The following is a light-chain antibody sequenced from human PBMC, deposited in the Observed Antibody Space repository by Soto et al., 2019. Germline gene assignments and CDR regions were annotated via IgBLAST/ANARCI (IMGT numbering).Light chain of an antibody. J-gene: IGKJ2*01. V-gene: IGKV1-39*01. Sequence: DIQMTQSPSSLSASVGDRVTITCRASQSISSYLNWYQQKPGKAPKLLIYAAYSLQSGVPSRFSGSGSGTDFTLTISSLPPEDFATYYCQQSYSTPYNFGQGTKLEIK. CDR3: QQSYSTPYN. CDR1: QSISSY. CDR2: AAY.